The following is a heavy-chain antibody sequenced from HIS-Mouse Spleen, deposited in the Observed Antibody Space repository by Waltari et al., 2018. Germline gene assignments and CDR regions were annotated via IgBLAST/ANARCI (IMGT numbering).Heavy chain of an antibody. CDR1: GFTFSSYG. CDR2: IWYDGSNK. Sequence: QVQLVESGGGVVQPGRSLRLSCAASGFTFSSYGMPWVRQAPGKGLEWVAVIWYDGSNKYYADSVKGRFTISRDNSKNTLYLQMNSLRAEDTAVYYCAKASGPNAFDIWGQGTMVTVSS. CDR3: AKASGPNAFDI. V-gene: IGHV3-33*06. J-gene: IGHJ3*02.